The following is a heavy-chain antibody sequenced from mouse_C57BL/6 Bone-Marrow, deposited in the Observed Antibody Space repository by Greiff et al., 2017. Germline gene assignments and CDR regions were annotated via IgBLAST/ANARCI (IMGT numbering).Heavy chain of an antibody. Sequence: EVKLVESGPGLAKPSQTLSLTCSVTGYSITSDYWNWIRKFPGNKLEYMGYISYSGSTYYNPSPKSRISITRDTSKKQYYLQLNSVTTEDTATYYCARYCYDGYYAMDYWGQGTSVTVSS. V-gene: IGHV3-8*01. D-gene: IGHD2-12*01. CDR3: ARYCYDGYYAMDY. J-gene: IGHJ4*01. CDR1: GYSITSDY. CDR2: ISYSGST.